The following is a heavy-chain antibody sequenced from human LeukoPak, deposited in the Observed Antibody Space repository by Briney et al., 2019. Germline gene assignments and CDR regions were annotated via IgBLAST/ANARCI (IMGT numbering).Heavy chain of an antibody. J-gene: IGHJ4*02. CDR2: VSHIGST. V-gene: IGHV4-34*01. D-gene: IGHD4-17*01. Sequence: SETLSLTCAVYGGSLSGYFWSWIRQPPGKGLEWIGEVSHIGSTNYSPSLKSPVTISVDTSKNQFSLKLSSVTAADTAVYYCALTGMTTVTSFDYWGQGTLVTVSS. CDR1: GGSLSGYF. CDR3: ALTGMTTVTSFDY.